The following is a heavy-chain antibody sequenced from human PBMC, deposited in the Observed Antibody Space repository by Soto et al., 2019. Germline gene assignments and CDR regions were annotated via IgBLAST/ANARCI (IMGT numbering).Heavy chain of an antibody. CDR2: IDEDGNEK. D-gene: IGHD5-18*01. V-gene: IGHV3-7*05. CDR1: GFSFSNSW. CDR3: ARDRGYKCYDY. Sequence: EVQLVESGGDLVQPGGSLRLSCSASGFSFSNSWMTWVRQAPGKGLEWVANIDEDGNEKNIVDSVKGRFTIFRDNAKSSLYLQRNSLRVDDTAMYYCARDRGYKCYDYWGQGTVVTVSS. J-gene: IGHJ4*02.